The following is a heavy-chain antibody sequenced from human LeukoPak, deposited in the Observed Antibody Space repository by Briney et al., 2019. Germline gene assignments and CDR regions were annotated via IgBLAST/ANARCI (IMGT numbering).Heavy chain of an antibody. D-gene: IGHD2-2*02. CDR2: ISSSSSYI. J-gene: IGHJ6*03. Sequence: SGGSLRLSCAASGFTFSSYSMSWVRQAPGKGLEWVSSISSSSSYIYYADSVKGRFTISRDNAKNSLYLQMNSLRAEDTAVYYCAREAHIPNDYYYYYYMDVWGKGTTVTVSS. CDR3: AREAHIPNDYYYYYYMDV. V-gene: IGHV3-21*01. CDR1: GFTFSSYS.